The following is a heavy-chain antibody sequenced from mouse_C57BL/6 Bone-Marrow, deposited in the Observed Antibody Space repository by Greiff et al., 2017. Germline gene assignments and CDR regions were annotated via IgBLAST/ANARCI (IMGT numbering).Heavy chain of an antibody. J-gene: IGHJ1*03. CDR2: IYPRSGNT. D-gene: IGHD1-1*01. CDR3: ARRTSVVANWYFDV. V-gene: IGHV1-81*01. Sequence: VQRVESGAELARPGASVKLSCKASGYTFTSYGISWVKQRTGQGLEWIGEIYPRSGNTYYNEKFKGKATLTADKSSSTAYMELRSLTSDDSAVYFCARRTSVVANWYFDVWGTGPSVTVSS. CDR1: GYTFTSYG.